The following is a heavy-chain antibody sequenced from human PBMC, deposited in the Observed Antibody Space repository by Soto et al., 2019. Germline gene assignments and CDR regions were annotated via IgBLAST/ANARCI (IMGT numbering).Heavy chain of an antibody. D-gene: IGHD2-2*01. CDR2: ISLYSDGT. Sequence: ASVKVSCKTSGYTFSNYGITWVRQAPGQPLEWLGWISLYSDGTNYAQKFQGRVSMTTDTSTTTAYMELRSLRSDDTAVYYCTRVVPGAEAWFGPWGQGTLVTVSS. V-gene: IGHV1-18*01. J-gene: IGHJ5*02. CDR3: TRVVPGAEAWFGP. CDR1: GYTFSNYG.